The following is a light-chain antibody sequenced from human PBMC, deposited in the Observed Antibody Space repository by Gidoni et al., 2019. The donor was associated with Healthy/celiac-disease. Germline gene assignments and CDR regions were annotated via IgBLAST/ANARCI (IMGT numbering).Light chain of an antibody. J-gene: IGKJ4*01. Sequence: DIQMTQSPSSLSASVGDRVTITCRASQSISSYLNWYQQKPGKAPKLLIYAASSLQSGVPSRFSGSGSGTVFTLTISSLQPDDFATYSCQQSYSTLTFGGXTKVEIK. CDR3: QQSYSTLT. V-gene: IGKV1-39*01. CDR2: AAS. CDR1: QSISSY.